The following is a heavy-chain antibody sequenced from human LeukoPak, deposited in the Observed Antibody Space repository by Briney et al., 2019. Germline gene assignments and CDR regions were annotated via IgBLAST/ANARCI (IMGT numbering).Heavy chain of an antibody. CDR1: GFTFSSYE. J-gene: IGHJ4*02. Sequence: PGGSLRLSCAASGFTFSSYEMNWVRQAPGKGLEWVSYISSSGSTIYYADSVKGRFTISRDNAKNSLYLQMNSLRAEDTAVYYCASQGIYCGGDCLVWGQGTLATVSS. D-gene: IGHD2-21*02. CDR3: ASQGIYCGGDCLV. CDR2: ISSSGSTI. V-gene: IGHV3-48*03.